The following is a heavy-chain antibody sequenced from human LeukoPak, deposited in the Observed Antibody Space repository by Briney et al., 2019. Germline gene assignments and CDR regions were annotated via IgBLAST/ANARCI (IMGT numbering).Heavy chain of an antibody. Sequence: PGGSLRLSCAASGFTFSNYGMHWVRQAPGKGLEWVAVIWSDGSNKYYADSVKGRFTISRDNSESTLYLQMNSLRAEDTAVYYCARGNSGYYYAFDIWGQGTMVTVSS. CDR1: GFTFSNYG. D-gene: IGHD3-22*01. J-gene: IGHJ3*02. CDR3: ARGNSGYYYAFDI. CDR2: IWSDGSNK. V-gene: IGHV3-33*01.